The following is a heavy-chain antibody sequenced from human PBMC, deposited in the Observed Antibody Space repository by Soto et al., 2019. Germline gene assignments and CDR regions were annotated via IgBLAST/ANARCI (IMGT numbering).Heavy chain of an antibody. CDR3: AREFTSSRFDY. CDR2: INPNTGVT. D-gene: IGHD2-2*01. V-gene: IGHV1-2*04. J-gene: IGHJ4*02. CDR1: GYTFTGNY. Sequence: QVQLVQSGAEVKRPGASVKVSCKASGYTFTGNYMHWVRQAPGQGLEWMGWINPNTGVTHYAHKFQGWVTMTRDTSTSTAYMELRSLKFDATAVYYCAREFTSSRFDYWGQGSLVTVPS.